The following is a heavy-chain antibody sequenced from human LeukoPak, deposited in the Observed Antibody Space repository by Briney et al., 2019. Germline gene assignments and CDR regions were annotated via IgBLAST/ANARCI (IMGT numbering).Heavy chain of an antibody. V-gene: IGHV1-69*13. CDR3: ARDPGAPVRAFDI. CDR1: RDTFTRCA. J-gene: IGHJ3*02. D-gene: IGHD3-10*01. Sequence: SVKVSCKASRDTFTRCAFSWVRQAPGQGLEWMGGIIPIDGTANFAQKFQGRVTTTADQSTSTAYMELSSLRSEDTAIYYCARDPGAPVRAFDIWGQGTLVTVSS. CDR2: IIPIDGTA.